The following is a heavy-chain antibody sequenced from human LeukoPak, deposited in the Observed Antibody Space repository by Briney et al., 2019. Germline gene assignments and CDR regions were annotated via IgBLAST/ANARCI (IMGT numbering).Heavy chain of an antibody. Sequence: GGSLRLSCAASGFTFSSYEMNWVRQAPGKGLEWVSYISSSGSLIHYADSVKGRFTFSRDNAKNSLYLQMNSLRGEDTAVYYCVREECWNDLDYWGRGTLVTVSS. CDR1: GFTFSSYE. D-gene: IGHD1-1*01. CDR3: VREECWNDLDY. V-gene: IGHV3-48*03. CDR2: ISSSGSLI. J-gene: IGHJ4*02.